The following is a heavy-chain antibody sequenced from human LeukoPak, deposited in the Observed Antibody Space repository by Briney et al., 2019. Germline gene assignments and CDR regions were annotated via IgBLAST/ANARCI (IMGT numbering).Heavy chain of an antibody. V-gene: IGHV4-61*02. CDR1: GGSISSGSYY. CDR3: ATTFYGSGSFWI. Sequence: PSETLSLTCTVSGGSISSGSYYWSWIRQPAGKGLEWIGRIYTSGSTNYNPSLKSRVTISVDTSKNQFSLKLSSVTAADTAAYYCATTFYGSGSFWIWGQGTLVTVSS. CDR2: IYTSGST. D-gene: IGHD3-10*01. J-gene: IGHJ4*02.